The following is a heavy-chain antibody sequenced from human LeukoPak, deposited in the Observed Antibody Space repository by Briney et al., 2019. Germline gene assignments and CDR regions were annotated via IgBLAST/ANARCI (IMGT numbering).Heavy chain of an antibody. V-gene: IGHV1-8*03. J-gene: IGHJ6*03. CDR2: INPNSGNT. CDR1: GYTFTGYY. Sequence: ASVKVSCKASGYTFTGYYMHWVRQAPGQGLEWMGWINPNSGNTGYAQKFQGRVTITRNTSISTAYMELSSLRSEDTAVYYCARGNKNWGFGSGFGYYYYMDVWGKGTTVTVSS. CDR3: ARGNKNWGFGSGFGYYYYMDV. D-gene: IGHD7-27*01.